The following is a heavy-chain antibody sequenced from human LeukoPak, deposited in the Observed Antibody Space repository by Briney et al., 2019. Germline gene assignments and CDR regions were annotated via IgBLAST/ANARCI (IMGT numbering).Heavy chain of an antibody. CDR1: GFTFSSYE. CDR2: ISSSGSTI. V-gene: IGHV3-48*03. D-gene: IGHD4-17*01. J-gene: IGHJ5*02. CDR3: ARAVTTGGSNWFDP. Sequence: GGSLRLSCAASGFTFSSYEMNWVRQAPGEGLEWVSYISSSGSTIYYADSVKGRFTISRDNAKNSLYLQMNSLRAEDTAVYYCARAVTTGGSNWFDPWGQGTLVTVSS.